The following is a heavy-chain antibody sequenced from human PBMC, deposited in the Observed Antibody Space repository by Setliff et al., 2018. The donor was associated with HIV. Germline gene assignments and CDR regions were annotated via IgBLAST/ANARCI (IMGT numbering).Heavy chain of an antibody. D-gene: IGHD2-15*01. Sequence: SETLSLTCTVSGGSISSGSYYWSWIRQPAGKGLEWIGHIYTSGSTNYNPSLRSRVTISVDTSKNQFSLKVSSVKAADTAVYYCARDRLYCSCGSCYSVGPNDVFDIWGQGTMGT. CDR1: GGSISSGSYY. J-gene: IGHJ3*02. V-gene: IGHV4-61*09. CDR3: ARDRLYCSCGSCYSVGPNDVFDI. CDR2: IYTSGST.